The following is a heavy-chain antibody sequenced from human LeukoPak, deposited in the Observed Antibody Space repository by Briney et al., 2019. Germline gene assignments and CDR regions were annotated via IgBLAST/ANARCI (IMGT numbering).Heavy chain of an antibody. D-gene: IGHD5-12*01. CDR3: EIYTGYDSF. CDR1: GFTFTSYD. J-gene: IGHJ4*02. V-gene: IGHV1-8*01. CDR2: MSPDSGYT. Sequence: GASVKVSCKGSGFTFTSYDINWVRQATGQGLEWMGWMSPDSGYTGYAQTFQGRVTLTRNTSGSTAFMELSSLRSEDTAVYYCEIYTGYDSFWGQGTLVTVSS.